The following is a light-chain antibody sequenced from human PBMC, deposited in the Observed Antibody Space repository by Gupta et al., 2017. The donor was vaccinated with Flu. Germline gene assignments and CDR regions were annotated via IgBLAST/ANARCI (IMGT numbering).Light chain of an antibody. V-gene: IGKV1-33*01. CDR1: QDIRNS. CDR2: DAS. J-gene: IGKJ2*03. CDR3: QHYDNVPYS. Sequence: DIQMTQSPSSLSASVRDRVTITCQASQDIRNSLNWYQQKPGKAPKLLIYDASSLETGVPSRFSGSGSGTDFIFTISSLQPEDSATYYCQHYDNVPYSFGQGTKMEIK.